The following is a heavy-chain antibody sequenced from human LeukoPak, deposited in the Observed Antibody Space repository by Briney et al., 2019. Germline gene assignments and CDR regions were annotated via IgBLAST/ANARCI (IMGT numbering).Heavy chain of an antibody. J-gene: IGHJ4*02. D-gene: IGHD2-2*02. CDR1: GGSFSGYY. CDR3: ARGRGGYCSSTSCYSSDS. V-gene: IGHV4-34*01. CDR2: INHSGST. Sequence: PSETLSLTCAVYGGSFSGYYWSWIRQPPGKGLEWIGEINHSGSTNYNPSLKSRVTISVDTSKNQFSLKLSSVTAADTAVYYCARGRGGYCSSTSCYSSDSWGQGTLVTVSS.